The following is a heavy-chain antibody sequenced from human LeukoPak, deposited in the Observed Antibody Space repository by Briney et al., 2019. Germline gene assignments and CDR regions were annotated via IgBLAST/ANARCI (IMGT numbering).Heavy chain of an antibody. D-gene: IGHD6-19*01. CDR3: ARGSPPSYSSGWSPLDWFDP. J-gene: IGHJ5*02. V-gene: IGHV4-39*07. Sequence: PSETLSLTCTVSGGSVSSGSYYWSWIRQPPGKGLEWIGEINHSGSTNYNPSLKSRVTISVDTSKNQFSLKLSSVTAADTAVYYCARGSPPSYSSGWSPLDWFDPWGQGTLVTVSS. CDR1: GGSVSSGSYY. CDR2: INHSGST.